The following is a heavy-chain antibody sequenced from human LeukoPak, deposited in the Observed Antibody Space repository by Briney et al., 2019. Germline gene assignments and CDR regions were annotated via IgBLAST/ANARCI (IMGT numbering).Heavy chain of an antibody. D-gene: IGHD1-7*01. CDR3: AREAQNYYYYYYGMDV. CDR2: IYTSGST. CDR1: GGSISSYY. Sequence: SETLSLTCTVSGGSISSYYWSWIRQPAGKGLEWIGRIYTSGSTNYNPSLKSRVTMSVDTSKNQFSLKLSSVTAADTAVYYCAREAQNYYYYYYGMDVWGQGTTVTVSS. V-gene: IGHV4-4*07. J-gene: IGHJ6*02.